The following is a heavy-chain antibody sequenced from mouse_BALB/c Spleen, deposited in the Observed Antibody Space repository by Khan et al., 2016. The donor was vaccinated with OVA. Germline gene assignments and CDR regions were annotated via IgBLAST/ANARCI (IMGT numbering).Heavy chain of an antibody. Sequence: EVQLVETGPGLVKPSQSLSLTCTVTGYSITSGYGWNWIRQFPGNKLEWMGYISYSGSTNYNPSLKSRISITRDTSKNQFFLQLNSVTTEDTATYYCARTARKKYWGQGTTLTGSS. CDR1: GYSITSGYG. CDR2: ISYSGST. CDR3: ARTARKKY. J-gene: IGHJ2*01. D-gene: IGHD1-2*01. V-gene: IGHV3-2*02.